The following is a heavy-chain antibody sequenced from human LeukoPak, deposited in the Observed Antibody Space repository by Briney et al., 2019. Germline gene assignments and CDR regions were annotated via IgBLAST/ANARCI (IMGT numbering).Heavy chain of an antibody. V-gene: IGHV1-8*03. J-gene: IGHJ4*02. CDR3: ARKGRPNYYDSSGYQFDY. D-gene: IGHD3-22*01. Sequence: ASVKVSCKASGYTFTSYDINGVRHATGQGFEWMVWMNPNSGNTGYAQKFQGRVTITRNTSISTAYMELSSLRSEDTAVYYCARKGRPNYYDSSGYQFDYWGQGTLVTVSS. CDR1: GYTFTSYD. CDR2: MNPNSGNT.